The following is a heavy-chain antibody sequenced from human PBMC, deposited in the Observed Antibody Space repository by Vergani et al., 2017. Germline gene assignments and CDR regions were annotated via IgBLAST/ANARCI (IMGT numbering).Heavy chain of an antibody. J-gene: IGHJ4*02. CDR2: INHSGST. D-gene: IGHD5-18*01. Sequence: QVQLQQWGAGLLKPSETLSLTCAVYGGSFSGYYWSWIRQPPGKGLEWIGEINHSGSTNYNPSLKSRVTISVDTSKNQFSLKLSSVTAADTAVYYCASVGEYSWPFDYWGQGTLVTVSS. V-gene: IGHV4-34*01. CDR3: ASVGEYSWPFDY. CDR1: GGSFSGYY.